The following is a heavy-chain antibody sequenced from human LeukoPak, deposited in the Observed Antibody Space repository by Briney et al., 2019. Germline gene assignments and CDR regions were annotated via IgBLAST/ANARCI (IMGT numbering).Heavy chain of an antibody. CDR1: GFTFSSYG. CDR3: ARDYGGSSPFDY. V-gene: IGHV3-48*04. CDR2: ISSSGSTI. D-gene: IGHD4-23*01. Sequence: GGSLRLSCAASGFTFSSYGMHWVRQAPGRGLEWVSYISSSGSTIYYADSVKGRFTISRDNAKSSLFLQMNSLRAEDTAVYYCARDYGGSSPFDYWGQGTLVTVSS. J-gene: IGHJ4*02.